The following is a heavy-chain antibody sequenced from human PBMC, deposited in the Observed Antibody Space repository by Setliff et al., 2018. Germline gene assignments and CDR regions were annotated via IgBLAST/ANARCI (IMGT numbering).Heavy chain of an antibody. Sequence: PGGSLRLSCAASRFTFSNYWMSWVRQAPGKGLEWVANIKEDGSERHYVDSVKGRFTISRDNAKNSLFLQMNILEVEDTAVYYCVRDWASGDDHWGRGTLVTVS. CDR2: IKEDGSER. CDR1: RFTFSNYW. CDR3: VRDWASGDDH. D-gene: IGHD3-10*01. V-gene: IGHV3-7*01. J-gene: IGHJ4*02.